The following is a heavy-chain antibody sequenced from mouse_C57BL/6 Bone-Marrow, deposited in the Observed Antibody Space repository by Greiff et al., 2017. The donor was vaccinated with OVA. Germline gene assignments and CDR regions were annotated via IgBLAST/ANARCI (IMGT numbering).Heavy chain of an antibody. J-gene: IGHJ2*01. CDR2: IDPSDSYT. CDR1: GYTFTSYW. V-gene: IGHV1-69*01. Sequence: VQLQQSGAELVMPGASVKLSCKASGYTFTSYWMHWVKQRPGQGLEWIGEIDPSDSYTNYNQKFKGKSTLTVDKSSSTAYMQLSSLTSEDSAVYYCARDTTVVGGFDYWGQGTTLTVSS. CDR3: ARDTTVVGGFDY. D-gene: IGHD1-1*01.